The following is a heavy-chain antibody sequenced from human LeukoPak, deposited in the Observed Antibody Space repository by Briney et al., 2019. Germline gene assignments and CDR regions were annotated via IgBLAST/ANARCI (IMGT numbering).Heavy chain of an antibody. Sequence: GGSLRLSCAASGFTFDSFAKSWVRQAPGKGLEWLSAISGSGASTYYGDSVKGRFTISRDNSRDTLYLQMDSLRAEDTAVYYCAKRPTTVTTFGRDYWGQGTLVTVSS. CDR2: ISGSGAST. V-gene: IGHV3-23*01. J-gene: IGHJ4*02. D-gene: IGHD4-17*01. CDR1: GFTFDSFA. CDR3: AKRPTTVTTFGRDY.